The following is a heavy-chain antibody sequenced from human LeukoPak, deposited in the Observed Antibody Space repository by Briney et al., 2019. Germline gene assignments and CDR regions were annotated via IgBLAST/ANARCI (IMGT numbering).Heavy chain of an antibody. Sequence: PGGSLRLSCAASGFTFDDYAMHWVRQAPGKGLEWVSGISWNSGSIGYADSVKGRFTISRDNAKNSLYLQMNSLRAEDTALYYCAKDRSRYYDSSGYCFDYWGQGTLVTVSS. CDR2: ISWNSGSI. J-gene: IGHJ4*02. CDR3: AKDRSRYYDSSGYCFDY. CDR1: GFTFDDYA. D-gene: IGHD3-22*01. V-gene: IGHV3-9*01.